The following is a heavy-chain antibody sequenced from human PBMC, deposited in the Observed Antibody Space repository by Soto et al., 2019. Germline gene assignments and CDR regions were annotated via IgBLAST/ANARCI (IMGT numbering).Heavy chain of an antibody. D-gene: IGHD6-13*01. CDR1: GFTVSSNY. V-gene: IGHV3-66*01. CDR2: MYNVGST. J-gene: IGHJ4*02. Sequence: EVQLVESGGGLVQPGGSLRLSCAASGFTVSSNYMTWVRQAPGRGLEWVSVMYNVGSTYYAGSVKGRFTISRDNSKNTVYLQMNSLRSEDTAVYYCARGGVAAAGGPRWYWGQGTLVTVSS. CDR3: ARGGVAAAGGPRWY.